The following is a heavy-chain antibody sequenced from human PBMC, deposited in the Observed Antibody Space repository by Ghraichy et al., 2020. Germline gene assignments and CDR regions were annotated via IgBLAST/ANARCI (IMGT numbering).Heavy chain of an antibody. CDR2: ISYDGSNK. V-gene: IGHV3-30*04. D-gene: IGHD6-6*01. Sequence: GGSLRLSCAASGFTFSSYVMHWVRQAPGKGLEWVAVISYDGSNKYYADSVKGRFTISRDNSKNTLYLQMNSLRAEDTAVYYCAREGGRGSSASDYMDVWGKGTTVTVSS. J-gene: IGHJ6*03. CDR1: GFTFSSYV. CDR3: AREGGRGSSASDYMDV.